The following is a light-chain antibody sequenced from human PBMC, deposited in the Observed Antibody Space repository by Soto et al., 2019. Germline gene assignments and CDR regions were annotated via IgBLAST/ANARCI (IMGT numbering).Light chain of an antibody. CDR2: AAS. J-gene: IGKJ1*01. CDR3: QQSYSTPRT. V-gene: IGKV1-39*01. CDR1: QTVSSW. Sequence: DIQMTPSPSTLSSTVGDTITITCRASQTVSSWLAWYQQKPGKAPKLLIYAASSLQSGVPSRFSGSGSGTDFTLTISSLQPEDFATYYCQQSYSTPRTFGQGTKVDIK.